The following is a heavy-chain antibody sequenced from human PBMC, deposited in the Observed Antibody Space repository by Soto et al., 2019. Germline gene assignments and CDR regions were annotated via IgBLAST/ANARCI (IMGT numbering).Heavy chain of an antibody. V-gene: IGHV3-23*01. CDR1: GFTFSSYA. Sequence: PGGSLRLSGAASGFTFSSYAMSWVGQSPGKGLEWVSAISGSGGSTYYADSVKCRFTISRDNSKNTLYLQMNSLRAEEKAVYYCAKGTANYYDSSGYFDYWGQGILVTVSS. D-gene: IGHD3-22*01. CDR3: AKGTANYYDSSGYFDY. J-gene: IGHJ4*02. CDR2: ISGSGGST.